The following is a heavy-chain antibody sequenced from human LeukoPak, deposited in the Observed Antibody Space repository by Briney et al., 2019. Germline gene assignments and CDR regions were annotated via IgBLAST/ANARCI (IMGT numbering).Heavy chain of an antibody. CDR1: GFTLSSYA. J-gene: IGHJ3*02. CDR3: ARSYRRGAITIIRGVAIRGAFDI. V-gene: IGHV3-30*04. D-gene: IGHD3-10*01. Sequence: GGSLRLSCAASGFTLSSYAMHWVRQAPGKGLEWVAVISYDGSNKHYADSVKGRFTISRDNSKNTLYLQMNSLRAEDTAVYYCARSYRRGAITIIRGVAIRGAFDIWGQGTMVTVSS. CDR2: ISYDGSNK.